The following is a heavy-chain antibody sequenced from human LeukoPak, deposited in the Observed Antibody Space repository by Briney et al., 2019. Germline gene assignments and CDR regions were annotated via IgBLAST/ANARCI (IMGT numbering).Heavy chain of an antibody. Sequence: GGSLRLSCAASGFTLSSYAMSWVRQAPGEGLEWVSAISGGGGSTYYADSVKGRFTISRDNSKNTLYLQMNSLRADDTAVYHRAKYYYGSGGQTGYYYYYMDVWGKGTTVTVSS. D-gene: IGHD3-10*01. J-gene: IGHJ6*03. CDR2: ISGGGGST. CDR1: GFTLSSYA. CDR3: AKYYYGSGGQTGYYYYYMDV. V-gene: IGHV3-23*01.